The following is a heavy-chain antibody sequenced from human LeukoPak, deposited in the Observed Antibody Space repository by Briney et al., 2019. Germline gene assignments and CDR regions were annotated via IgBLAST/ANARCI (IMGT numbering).Heavy chain of an antibody. CDR3: AREGFYFFDF. CDR2: KKQDGNEQ. Sequence: GGSLRLSCAASGFTFTNNFMSWVRPVPGKGLEWVANKKQDGNEQTYADSVRGRFTIFRDNAKDSVYLQMNRLKAEDSAIYYCAREGFYFFDFWGQGTLVTVSS. V-gene: IGHV3-7*01. J-gene: IGHJ4*01. CDR1: GFTFTNNF.